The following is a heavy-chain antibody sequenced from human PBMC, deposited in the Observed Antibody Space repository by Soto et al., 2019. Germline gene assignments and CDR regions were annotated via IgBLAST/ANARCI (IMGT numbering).Heavy chain of an antibody. Sequence: EVQLLESGGGLVPPGGSLRLSCAASGFTFSSYAMSWVRQAPGKGLEWVSAISGSGGSTYYADSVKGRFTISSDNSKNPLYLQMNSLIAGDTAVYYCAKCRGSDSGISDYWGQGTLVTVSS. D-gene: IGHD2-15*01. CDR2: ISGSGGST. J-gene: IGHJ4*02. V-gene: IGHV3-23*01. CDR3: AKCRGSDSGISDY. CDR1: GFTFSSYA.